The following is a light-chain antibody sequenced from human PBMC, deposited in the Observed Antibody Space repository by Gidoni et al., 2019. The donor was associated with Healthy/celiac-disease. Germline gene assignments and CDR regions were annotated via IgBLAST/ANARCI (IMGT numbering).Light chain of an antibody. CDR3: QQYYSTSWT. Sequence: DIVMTQSPDSLAASMGERATINCKSSQSVLYSSNNKNYLAWYQQKPGQPPKLHIYWASTRESGVPDRFSGSGSGTDFTLAISSLQAEDVAVYYCQQYYSTSWTFGQGTKVEIK. J-gene: IGKJ1*01. CDR1: QSVLYSSNNKNY. V-gene: IGKV4-1*01. CDR2: WAS.